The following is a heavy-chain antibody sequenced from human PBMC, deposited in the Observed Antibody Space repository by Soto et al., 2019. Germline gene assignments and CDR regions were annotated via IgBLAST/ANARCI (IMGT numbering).Heavy chain of an antibody. D-gene: IGHD4-4*01. Sequence: PGGSLRLSCAASGFTFSSYAMSWVRQAPGKGLEWVSAISGSGGSTYYADSVKGRFTISRDNSKNTLYLQMNSLRAEDTAVYYCAKDRPDYSNYVGYFDYWGQGTLVTVSS. CDR1: GFTFSSYA. CDR3: AKDRPDYSNYVGYFDY. J-gene: IGHJ4*02. V-gene: IGHV3-23*01. CDR2: ISGSGGST.